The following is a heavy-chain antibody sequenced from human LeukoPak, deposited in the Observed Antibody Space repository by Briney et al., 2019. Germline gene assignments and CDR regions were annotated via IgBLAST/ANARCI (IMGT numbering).Heavy chain of an antibody. CDR2: ISGSGDKT. J-gene: IGHJ4*02. D-gene: IGHD4-11*01. CDR1: GFTFSSYA. CDR3: ARDPTTVTTIFDS. V-gene: IGHV3-23*01. Sequence: GGSLRLSCAASGFTFSSYAMSWVRQAPGKGLEWVSAISGSGDKTYYIDSVKGRFTISKDKSKNTLDLQMNSLRAADTAVYYCARDPTTVTTIFDSWGQGILVTVSS.